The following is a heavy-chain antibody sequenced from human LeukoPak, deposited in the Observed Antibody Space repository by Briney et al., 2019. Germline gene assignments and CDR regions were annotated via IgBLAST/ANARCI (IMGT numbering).Heavy chain of an antibody. Sequence: SETLSLTCAVSGGSFSDYYWAWIRQPPGKGLEWNGYIYRSGSTNYNPSLKSRVNMSIDTSKKHYSLRLSSVTAADTAVYFCARGTITIFGVVTDDVFDIWGQGTMVTVSS. CDR2: IYRSGST. CDR1: GGSFSDYY. J-gene: IGHJ3*02. D-gene: IGHD3-3*01. V-gene: IGHV4-59*01. CDR3: ARGTITIFGVVTDDVFDI.